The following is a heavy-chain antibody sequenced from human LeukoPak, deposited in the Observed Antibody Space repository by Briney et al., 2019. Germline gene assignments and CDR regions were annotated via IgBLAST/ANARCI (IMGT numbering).Heavy chain of an antibody. Sequence: ASVKVSCKASGGTFSSYAISWVRQAPGQGLEWMGRIIPILGIANYAQKFQGRVTITADKSTSTAYMELSSLRTEDTAVYYCARVPDSSSWYPGLDYWGQGTLVTVSS. J-gene: IGHJ4*02. D-gene: IGHD6-13*01. CDR3: ARVPDSSSWYPGLDY. CDR2: IIPILGIA. V-gene: IGHV1-69*04. CDR1: GGTFSSYA.